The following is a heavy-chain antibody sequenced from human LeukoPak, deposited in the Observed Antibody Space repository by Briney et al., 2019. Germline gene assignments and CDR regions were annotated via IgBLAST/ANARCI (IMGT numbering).Heavy chain of an antibody. D-gene: IGHD2-15*01. CDR2: ISAYNGNT. J-gene: IGHJ4*02. V-gene: IGHV1-18*01. CDR1: GYSFTNYG. Sequence: ASVNVSCKASGYSFTNYGISWVRQAPGQGLEWMGWISAYNGNTNYVQKFQGRVTMTTDTSTSTAYMELRSLTSDDTAVYYCARAARDCSGGACYSRYWGQGTLVTVSS. CDR3: ARAARDCSGGACYSRY.